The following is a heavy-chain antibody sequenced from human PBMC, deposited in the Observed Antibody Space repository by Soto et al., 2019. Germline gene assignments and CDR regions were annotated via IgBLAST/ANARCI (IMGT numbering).Heavy chain of an antibody. D-gene: IGHD3-10*01. CDR1: GFTFSSYA. Sequence: EVQLLESGGGLVQPGGSLRLSCAASGFTFSSYAMTWVRQAPGKGLEWVSSISASGGSTYYADSVKGRFTISRDNSKNTVYLQMNSLRAEDTALYYCAKDPVGSGALGNWFDPWGQGTLVTVSS. J-gene: IGHJ5*02. V-gene: IGHV3-23*01. CDR2: ISASGGST. CDR3: AKDPVGSGALGNWFDP.